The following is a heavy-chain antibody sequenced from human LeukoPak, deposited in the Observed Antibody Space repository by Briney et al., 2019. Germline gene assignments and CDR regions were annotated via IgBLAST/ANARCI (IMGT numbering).Heavy chain of an antibody. V-gene: IGHV1-69*05. CDR1: GGTFSSYA. J-gene: IGHJ4*02. CDR2: IIPIFGTA. Sequence: SVKVSFKASGGTFSSYAISWVRQPPGQGLAWMGGIIPIFGTANYAQKFQGRVTITTDESTSTAYMELSSLRSEDTAVYYCARERGGDSSGYFDYWGRGTLVTVSS. CDR3: ARERGGDSSGYFDY. D-gene: IGHD3-22*01.